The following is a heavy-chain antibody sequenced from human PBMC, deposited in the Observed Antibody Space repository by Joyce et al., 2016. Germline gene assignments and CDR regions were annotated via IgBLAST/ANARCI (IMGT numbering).Heavy chain of an antibody. Sequence: EVQLVETGGGLVQPGGSLRLSCPASGFTFSSYWMHWVRQVSGKGLVWVSNIKSDESSTSYADSVKGRFTISRDNAKNTLYLHMNSLRTEDTAVYYCARTGGSYYDYYYYGLDVWGQGTTVIVSS. CDR3: ARTGGSYYDYYYYGLDV. CDR1: GFTFSSYW. CDR2: IKSDESST. V-gene: IGHV3-74*01. D-gene: IGHD1-26*01. J-gene: IGHJ6*02.